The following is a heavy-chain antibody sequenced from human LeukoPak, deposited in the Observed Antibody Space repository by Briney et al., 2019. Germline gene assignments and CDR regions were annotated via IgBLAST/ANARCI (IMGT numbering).Heavy chain of an antibody. Sequence: SVKVSCKASGGTFSSYAISWVRQAPGQGLEWMGGIIPIFGTANYAQKFQGRVTITADESTSTAYMELSRLTSDDTAMYYCARGSRWFGELEENWGQGTLVTVSS. CDR2: IIPIFGTA. CDR1: GGTFSSYA. CDR3: ARGSRWFGELEEN. V-gene: IGHV1-69*01. J-gene: IGHJ4*02. D-gene: IGHD3-10*01.